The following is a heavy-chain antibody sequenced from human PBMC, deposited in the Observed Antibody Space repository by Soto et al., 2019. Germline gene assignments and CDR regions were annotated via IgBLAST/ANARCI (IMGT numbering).Heavy chain of an antibody. V-gene: IGHV4-39*01. CDR2: IYYSGST. CDR1: GGSISSSSYY. J-gene: IGHJ6*02. Sequence: QLQLQESGPGLVKPSETLSLTCTVSGGSISSSSYYWGWIRQPPGKGLEWIGSIYYSGSTYYNPSLKSRVTISVDTSKNQFSLKLSSVTAADTAVYYCAIQPWGRIYDFWSGYYGMDVWGQGTTVTVSS. CDR3: AIQPWGRIYDFWSGYYGMDV. D-gene: IGHD3-3*01.